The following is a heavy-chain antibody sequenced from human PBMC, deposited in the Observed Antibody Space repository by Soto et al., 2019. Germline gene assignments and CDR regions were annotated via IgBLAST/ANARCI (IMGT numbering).Heavy chain of an antibody. CDR3: ARWGPLGYCSGGSCHSFDY. V-gene: IGHV4-31*03. D-gene: IGHD2-15*01. Sequence: SETLSLTCTVSGGSISSGGYYWSWIRQHPGKGLEWIGYIYYSGSTYYNPSLKSRVTISVDTSKNQFSLKLSSVTAADTAVYYCARWGPLGYCSGGSCHSFDYWGQGTLVTVSS. CDR2: IYYSGST. J-gene: IGHJ4*02. CDR1: GGSISSGGYY.